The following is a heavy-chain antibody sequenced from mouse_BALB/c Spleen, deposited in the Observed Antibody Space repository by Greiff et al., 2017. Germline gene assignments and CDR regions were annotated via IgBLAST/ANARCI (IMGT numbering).Heavy chain of an antibody. CDR1: GFTFSDYY. J-gene: IGHJ4*01. Sequence: EVMLVESGGGLVKPGGSLKLSCAASGFTFSDYYMYWVRQTPEKRLEWVAIISDGGSYTYYPDSVKGRFTISRDNAKNNLYLQMSSLKSEDTAMYYCARDGYRAMDYWGQGTSVTVSS. D-gene: IGHD2-2*01. CDR2: ISDGGSYT. CDR3: ARDGYRAMDY. V-gene: IGHV5-4*02.